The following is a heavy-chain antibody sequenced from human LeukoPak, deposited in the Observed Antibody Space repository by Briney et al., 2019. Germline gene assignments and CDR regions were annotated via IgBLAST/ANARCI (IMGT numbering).Heavy chain of an antibody. CDR2: INQDGTEK. V-gene: IGHV3-7*01. CDR3: ARRGYHDSSGYDY. J-gene: IGHJ4*02. Sequence: GGSLRLSCADSGFTFSNFWMSWVRQAPGKGLEWVANINQDGTEKYYVDSVKGRFTISRDNAKTSLYLQMNSLRAEDTAVYYCARRGYHDSSGYDYWGQGTPVTVSS. D-gene: IGHD3-22*01. CDR1: GFTFSNFW.